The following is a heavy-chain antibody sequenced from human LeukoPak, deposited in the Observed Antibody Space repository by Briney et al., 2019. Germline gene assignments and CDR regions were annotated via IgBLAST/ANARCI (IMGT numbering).Heavy chain of an antibody. CDR2: IHHSGST. D-gene: IGHD1-1*01. Sequence: SGTLSLTCAVSGGSISSRNWWSWVRQPPGKGLEWIAEIHHSGSTNYNPSLKRRVTISVDKSKNQFSLKLSSVTAADRAVYYWARYKRQASGRGLDYWGQGTLVTVSS. CDR1: GGSISSRNW. V-gene: IGHV4-4*02. J-gene: IGHJ4*02. CDR3: ARYKRQASGRGLDY.